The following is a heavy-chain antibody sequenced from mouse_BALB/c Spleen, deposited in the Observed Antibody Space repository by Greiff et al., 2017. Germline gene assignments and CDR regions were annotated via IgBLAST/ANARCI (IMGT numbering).Heavy chain of an antibody. J-gene: IGHJ4*01. Sequence: EVQLQQSGAELVRPGALVKLSCKASGFNIKDYYMHWVQQRPEQGLEWIGWIDPENGNTIYDPKFQGKASITADTSSNTAYLQLSSLTSEDTAVYYCAWDRYDYYGAMDYWGQGTSVTVSA. CDR2: IDPENGNT. CDR1: GFNIKDYY. V-gene: IGHV14-1*02. CDR3: AWDRYDYYGAMDY. D-gene: IGHD1-1*01.